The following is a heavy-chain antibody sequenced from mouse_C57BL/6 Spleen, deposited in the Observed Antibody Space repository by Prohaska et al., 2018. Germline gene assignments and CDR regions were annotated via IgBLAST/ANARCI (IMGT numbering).Heavy chain of an antibody. CDR2: INPNNGVT. Sequence: HGQSLEWIGVINPNNGVTIYNQKFKGKATLTVDKSSSTAYMELRSLTSEDTAVYYCARGGIITTVVASPHFDVGGTGTTVTVYS. D-gene: IGHD1-1*01. J-gene: IGHJ1*03. CDR3: ARGGIITTVVASPHFDV. V-gene: IGHV1-18*01.